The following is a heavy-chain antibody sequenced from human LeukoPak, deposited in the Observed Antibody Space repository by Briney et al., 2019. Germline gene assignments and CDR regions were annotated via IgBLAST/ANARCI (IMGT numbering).Heavy chain of an antibody. Sequence: ASVKVSCKASGYTFTGYYMHWVRQAPGQGLEWMGWINPNSGGTNYAQKFQGRVTMTRDTSISTAYMELSRLRSDDTAVYYCAKDSLSYSSSWYYYYYGMDVWGQGPTATVS. J-gene: IGHJ6*02. D-gene: IGHD6-13*01. CDR2: INPNSGGT. CDR1: GYTFTGYY. CDR3: AKDSLSYSSSWYYYYYGMDV. V-gene: IGHV1-2*02.